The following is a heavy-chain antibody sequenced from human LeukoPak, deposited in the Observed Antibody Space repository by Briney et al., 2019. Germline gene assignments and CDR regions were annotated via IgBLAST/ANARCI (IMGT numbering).Heavy chain of an antibody. J-gene: IGHJ5*02. CDR2: IKQDGSEK. D-gene: IGHD2-15*01. Sequence: GGSLRLSCAASGFTLSSYWMSWVRQAPGKGLEWVANIKQDGSEKYYVDSVKGRFTISRDNAKNSLYLQMNSLRAEDTAVYYCARFGGYCSGGSCYSPRENWFDPWGQGTLVTVSS. CDR1: GFTLSSYW. CDR3: ARFGGYCSGGSCYSPRENWFDP. V-gene: IGHV3-7*01.